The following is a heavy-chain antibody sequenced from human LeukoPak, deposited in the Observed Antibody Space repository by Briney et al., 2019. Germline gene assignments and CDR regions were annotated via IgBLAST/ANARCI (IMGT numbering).Heavy chain of an antibody. CDR2: ISSDGVTT. CDR3: AKKICSLGTCSSMDV. J-gene: IGHJ6*02. V-gene: IGHV3-64*01. D-gene: IGHD3-16*01. Sequence: GGSLRLSCAASGFTISRYTMHWVRQAPGKGLESVSAISSDGVTTYNANSVKGRFTISRDNSKNTLYLQMDSLRAEGTAVYYCAKKICSLGTCSSMDVWGQGTTVTV. CDR1: GFTISRYT.